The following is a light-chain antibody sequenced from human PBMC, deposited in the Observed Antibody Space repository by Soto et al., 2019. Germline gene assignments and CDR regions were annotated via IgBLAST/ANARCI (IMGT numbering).Light chain of an antibody. V-gene: IGKV1-5*01. CDR2: DAS. CDR1: QSLNSL. CDR3: QQYNSYSSWS. Sequence: RVTQSTSNVFGCRGSVVNITSRASQSLNSLLAWYQQKPGRAPKLLIYDASTLESGVPSRFSGSGSGTEFTLTISSLQTDDFSTYYCQQYNSYSSWSFAQGTKVDIK. J-gene: IGKJ1*01.